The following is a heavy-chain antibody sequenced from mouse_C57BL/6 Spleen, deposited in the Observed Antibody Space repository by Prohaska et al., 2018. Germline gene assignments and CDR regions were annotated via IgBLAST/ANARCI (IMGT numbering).Heavy chain of an antibody. CDR2: IDPSESYT. J-gene: IGHJ2*01. Sequence: QVQLQQPGAELVMPGASVKLSCKASGYTFTSYWMHWVKQRPGQGLEWIGEIDPSESYTNYNQKFKGKATLTVDKSSSIAYMKLSSLTSEESAVYHCARVGSSWLLNYWDRRTTLTVSS. V-gene: IGHV1-69*01. D-gene: IGHD2-3*01. CDR1: GYTFTSYW. CDR3: ARVGSSWLLNY.